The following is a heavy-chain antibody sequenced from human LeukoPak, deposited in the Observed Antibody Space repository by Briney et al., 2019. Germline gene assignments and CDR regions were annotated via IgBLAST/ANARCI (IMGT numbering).Heavy chain of an antibody. CDR2: IYYSGST. CDR1: GGSISSSSYY. CDR3: ARPGPLRYFDWPRFDP. V-gene: IGHV4-39*01. J-gene: IGHJ5*02. Sequence: SETLSLTCTVSGGSISSSSYYWGWIRQPPGKGLEWIGSIYYSGSTYYNPSLKSRVTISVDTSKNQFSLKLSSVTAADTAVYYCARPGPLRYFDWPRFDPWGQGTLVTVSS. D-gene: IGHD3-9*01.